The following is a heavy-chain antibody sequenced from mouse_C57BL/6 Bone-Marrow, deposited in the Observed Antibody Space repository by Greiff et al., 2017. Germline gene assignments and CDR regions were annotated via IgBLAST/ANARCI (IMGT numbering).Heavy chain of an antibody. CDR2: ISPSTGGT. CDR3: LGRGSPDWYFDV. CDR1: GYSFTGYY. V-gene: IGHV1-42*01. Sequence: EVQLQQSGPELVKPGASVKISCKASGYSFTGYYMNWVKQSPEKSLEWIGEISPSTGGTTYNQKFKAKATLTVDKSSSTAYMQLKSLTSEDSAVDYCLGRGSPDWYFDVGGTGTAVTVSS. J-gene: IGHJ1*03.